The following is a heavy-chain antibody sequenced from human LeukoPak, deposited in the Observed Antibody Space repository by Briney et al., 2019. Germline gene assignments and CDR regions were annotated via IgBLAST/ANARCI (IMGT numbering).Heavy chain of an antibody. Sequence: ASVKVSCKASGYTFTSYGISWVRQAPGQGLEWMGWISAYNGNTNYAQKLQGRVTMTTDTSTSTAYMELRSLRSDDTAVYYCARPFPPPRFLEWPQNYYYMDVWGKGTTVTVSS. J-gene: IGHJ6*03. CDR2: ISAYNGNT. CDR3: ARPFPPPRFLEWPQNYYYMDV. D-gene: IGHD3-3*01. CDR1: GYTFTSYG. V-gene: IGHV1-18*01.